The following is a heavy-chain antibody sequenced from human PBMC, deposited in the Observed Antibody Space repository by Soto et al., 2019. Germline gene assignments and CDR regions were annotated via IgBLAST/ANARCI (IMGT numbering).Heavy chain of an antibody. V-gene: IGHV3-21*01. CDR1: GFTFSSYS. CDR3: AGYPSGMEGGCYARNSSCCGY. Sequence: EVQLVESGGGLVKPGGSLRLSCAASGFTFSSYSMNWVRQAPGKGLEWVSSISSSSSYIYYADSVKGRFTISRDNAKNSLDRQMTGRRAEHTAVYYCAGYPSGMEGGCYARNSSCCGYWGQGTLVTVSA. J-gene: IGHJ4*02. CDR2: ISSSSSYI. D-gene: IGHD6-13*01.